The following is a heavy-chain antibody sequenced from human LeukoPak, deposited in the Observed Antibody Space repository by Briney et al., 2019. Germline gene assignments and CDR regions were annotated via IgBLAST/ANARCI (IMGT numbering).Heavy chain of an antibody. CDR3: ARATVTRNDAFDI. CDR1: GFTFSSYA. J-gene: IGHJ3*02. Sequence: GGSPRLSCAASGFTFSSYAMSWVRQAPGKGLEWVSAISGSGGSTYYADSVKGRFTISRDNSKNTLYLQMNSLRAEDTAVYYCARATVTRNDAFDIWGQGTMVTVSS. V-gene: IGHV3-23*01. D-gene: IGHD4-17*01. CDR2: ISGSGGST.